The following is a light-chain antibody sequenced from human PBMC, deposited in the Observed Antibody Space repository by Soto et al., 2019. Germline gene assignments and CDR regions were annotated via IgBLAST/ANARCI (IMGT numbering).Light chain of an antibody. CDR3: QQYNSYSWT. J-gene: IGKJ1*01. V-gene: IGKV1-5*01. Sequence: DIQMTQSPSTLSASVGDRVTITCRASQSISSWLAWYQQKPGKAPKVLIYDASSLESGVPSRFSGSGSGTYFTLTISSLQPDDFATYYCQQYNSYSWTFGQGTKVEIK. CDR2: DAS. CDR1: QSISSW.